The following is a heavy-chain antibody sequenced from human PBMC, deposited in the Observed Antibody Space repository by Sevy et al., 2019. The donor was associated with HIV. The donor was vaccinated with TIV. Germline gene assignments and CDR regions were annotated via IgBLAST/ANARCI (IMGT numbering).Heavy chain of an antibody. CDR3: ARDSPYYYDSSGYPDY. Sequence: ASVKVSCKASGYTFTGYYMHWVRQAPGQGLEWMGRINPNSGGTNYAQKFQGRVTMTRDTSISTAYMELSRLRSDDTAVYYCARDSPYYYDSSGYPDYWGQGTLVTVSS. CDR2: INPNSGGT. J-gene: IGHJ4*02. D-gene: IGHD3-22*01. CDR1: GYTFTGYY. V-gene: IGHV1-2*06.